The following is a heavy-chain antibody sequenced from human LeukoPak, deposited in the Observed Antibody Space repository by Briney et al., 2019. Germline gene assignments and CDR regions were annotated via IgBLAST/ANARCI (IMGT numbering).Heavy chain of an antibody. V-gene: IGHV4-39*01. CDR1: GGSISSSSYY. CDR2: IYYSGST. J-gene: IGHJ4*02. D-gene: IGHD3-10*01. CDR3: ARKRGWFGELLSEYYFDY. Sequence: SETLSLTCTVSGGSISSSSYYWGWIRQPPGKGLEWIGSIYYSGSTYYNPSLKSRVTISVDTSKNQLSLKLSSVTAADTAVYYCARKRGWFGELLSEYYFDYWGQGTLVTVSS.